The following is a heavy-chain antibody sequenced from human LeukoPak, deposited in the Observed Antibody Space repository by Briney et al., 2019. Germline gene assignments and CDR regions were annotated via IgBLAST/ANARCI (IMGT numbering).Heavy chain of an antibody. V-gene: IGHV4-31*03. CDR1: GGSISSGGYY. CDR2: IYYSGST. CDR3: ARAQPITIFGVVISSARPWFDP. D-gene: IGHD3-3*01. J-gene: IGHJ5*02. Sequence: PSETLSLTYTVSGGSISSGGYYWSWIRQHPGKGLEWIGYIYYSGSTYYNPSLKSRVTISVDTSKNQFSLKLSSVTAADTAVYYCARAQPITIFGVVISSARPWFDPWGQGTLVTVSS.